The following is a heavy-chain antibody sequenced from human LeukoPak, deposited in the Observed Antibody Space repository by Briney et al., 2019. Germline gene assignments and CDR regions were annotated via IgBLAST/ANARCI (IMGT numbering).Heavy chain of an antibody. CDR1: GFTFSDYT. CDR3: ARIGHDLYQTFDS. Sequence: GGSLRLSCAASGFTFSDYTMNWVRKAPGEGLERVSFIGRSGTTVYYADSVKGRFTRSRDNAKNSLRLQMNSLRAEDTALYYCARIGHDLYQTFDSWGHGTLITVPS. J-gene: IGHJ5*01. D-gene: IGHD2-2*01. CDR2: IGRSGTTV. V-gene: IGHV3-48*04.